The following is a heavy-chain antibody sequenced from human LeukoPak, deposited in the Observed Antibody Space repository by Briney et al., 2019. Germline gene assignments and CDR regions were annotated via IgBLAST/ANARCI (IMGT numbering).Heavy chain of an antibody. Sequence: GGSLRLSCAASGFTFSSYGMSWVRQAPGKGLEWVSAISGSGGSTYYADSVKGRFTISRDNSKNTLYLQMNSLRAEDTAVYYCARDSVNSGSYKAFGAFDIWGQGTMVTVSS. CDR2: ISGSGGST. D-gene: IGHD1-26*01. V-gene: IGHV3-23*01. CDR3: ARDSVNSGSYKAFGAFDI. CDR1: GFTFSSYG. J-gene: IGHJ3*02.